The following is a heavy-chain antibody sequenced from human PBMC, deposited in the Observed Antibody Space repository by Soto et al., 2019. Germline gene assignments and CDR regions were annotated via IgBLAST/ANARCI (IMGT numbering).Heavy chain of an antibody. D-gene: IGHD6-6*01. J-gene: IGHJ6*02. CDR2: ISAYNGNT. CDR1: GYTFTSYG. V-gene: IGHV1-18*04. CDR3: ARVRSSSSSYYYGMDV. Sequence: GASVKVSCKASGYTFTSYGISWVRQAPGQGLEWMGWISAYNGNTNYAQKLQGRVTTTTDTSTSTAYMELRSLRSDDTAVYYCARVRSSSSSYYYGMDVWGQGTTVTVSS.